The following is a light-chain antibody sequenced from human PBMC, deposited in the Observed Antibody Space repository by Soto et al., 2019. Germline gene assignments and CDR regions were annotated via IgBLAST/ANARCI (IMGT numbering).Light chain of an antibody. CDR2: GAA. CDR1: QSAFSS. Sequence: EIVLTQSPGTLSLSPGERVTLSCRASQSAFSSLAWYQQKPGQAPRLLIYGAATRATGIPARFSGSGSGTEFTLTISSLQSEDFAVYYCQQYHSWPAFGRGTKVDIK. CDR3: QQYHSWPA. J-gene: IGKJ1*01. V-gene: IGKV3-15*01.